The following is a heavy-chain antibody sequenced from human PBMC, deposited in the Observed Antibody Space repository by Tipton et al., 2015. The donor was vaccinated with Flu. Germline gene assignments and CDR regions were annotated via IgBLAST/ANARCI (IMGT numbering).Heavy chain of an antibody. D-gene: IGHD3-3*01. J-gene: IGHJ3*02. V-gene: IGHV4-38-2*02. CDR1: GYPISSGYY. Sequence: PSLTCTVSGYPISSGYYWGLIRQPPGKGLEWIGSIYYSGSTYYNPSLKSRDTISVDTSKNQFSLKLSSVTAADTAVYYCARDHPYDFWSGYAFDIWGQGTMVTVSS. CDR2: IYYSGST. CDR3: ARDHPYDFWSGYAFDI.